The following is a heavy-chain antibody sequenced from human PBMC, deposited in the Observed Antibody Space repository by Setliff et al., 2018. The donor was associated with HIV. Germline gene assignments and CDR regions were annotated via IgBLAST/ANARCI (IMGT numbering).Heavy chain of an antibody. J-gene: IGHJ6*03. D-gene: IGHD6-6*01. Sequence: GESLTISCAASGFTFSSYAMSWVRQAPGKGLEWVSGISGSGGSTYYADSVKGRFTISRDNSKNTLYLQMNSLRAEDTAVYYCAKQYSMYYYYYMDVWGKGTTVTVSS. CDR1: GFTFSSYA. CDR3: AKQYSMYYYYYMDV. CDR2: ISGSGGST. V-gene: IGHV3-23*01.